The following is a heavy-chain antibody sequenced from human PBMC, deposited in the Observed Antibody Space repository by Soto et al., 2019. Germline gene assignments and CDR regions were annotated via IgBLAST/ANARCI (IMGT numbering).Heavy chain of an antibody. CDR1: GDSVSSNSVA. D-gene: IGHD1-26*01. Sequence: SHTLSLPCAISGDSVSSNSVAWNWIRQSPSRGLEWLGRTYYKSKWYNDYAVSVKSRITINPDTSKNQFSLQLNSVTPEDTAVYYCARDTPAKGSYFDYWGQGTLVTVSS. J-gene: IGHJ4*02. V-gene: IGHV6-1*01. CDR2: TYYKSKWYN. CDR3: ARDTPAKGSYFDY.